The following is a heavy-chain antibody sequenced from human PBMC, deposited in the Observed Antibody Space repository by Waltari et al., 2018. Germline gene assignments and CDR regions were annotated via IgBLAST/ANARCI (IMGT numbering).Heavy chain of an antibody. CDR3: ARSGAVAGLKY. J-gene: IGHJ4*02. D-gene: IGHD6-19*01. CDR1: GFTFSSSW. CDR2: IKQDGSEK. Sequence: EVQLVESGGGLVQPGGSLRLSCAASGFTFSSSWMSWVRQAPGKGLEWVANIKQDGSEKYYVDSVKGRFTISRDNAKNSLYLQMNSLRAEDTAVYYCARSGAVAGLKYWGQGTLVTVSS. V-gene: IGHV3-7*01.